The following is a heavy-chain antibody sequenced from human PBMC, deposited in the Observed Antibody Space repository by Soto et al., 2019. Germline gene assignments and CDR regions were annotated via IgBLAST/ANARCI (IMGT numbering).Heavy chain of an antibody. CDR1: GFTFSSYW. D-gene: IGHD1-26*01. V-gene: IGHV3-74*01. Sequence: GGSLRLSCAASGFTFSSYWIHWVRQAPGKGLVWVSRINSDGSSTSYADSVKGRFTISRDNAKNTLYLQMNSLRAEDTAVYYCARFFEMPSVEGATILRPLYYYYYGMDVWGQGTTVTVSS. CDR3: ARFFEMPSVEGATILRPLYYYYYGMDV. J-gene: IGHJ6*02. CDR2: INSDGSST.